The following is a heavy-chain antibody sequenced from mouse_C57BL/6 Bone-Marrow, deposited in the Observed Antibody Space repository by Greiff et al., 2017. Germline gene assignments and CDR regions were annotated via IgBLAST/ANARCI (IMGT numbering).Heavy chain of an antibody. D-gene: IGHD1-1*01. CDR1: GYTFTSYW. J-gene: IGHJ2*01. CDR3: ARGDYYGSSYLDY. V-gene: IGHV1-50*01. Sequence: QVQLQQPGAELVKPGASVKLSCKASGYTFTSYWMQWVTQRPGQGLEWIGEIDPSDSYTNYNQKFKGKATLTVDTSSSTAYMQLSSLTSEDSAVYYCARGDYYGSSYLDYWGQGTTLTVSS. CDR2: IDPSDSYT.